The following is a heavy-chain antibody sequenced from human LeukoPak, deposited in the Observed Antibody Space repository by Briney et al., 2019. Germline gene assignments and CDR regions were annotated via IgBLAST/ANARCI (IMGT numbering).Heavy chain of an antibody. J-gene: IGHJ5*02. CDR1: GFTFSGSA. Sequence: GGSLRLSCAASGFTFSGSAMHWVRQASGKWLEWVGRIRSKANSYATAYAASVKGRFTISRDDSKNTAYLQMNSLKTEDTAVYYCTSLGGYPDHWGQGTRVTVSS. CDR3: TSLGGYPDH. CDR2: IRSKANSYAT. V-gene: IGHV3-73*01. D-gene: IGHD5-12*01.